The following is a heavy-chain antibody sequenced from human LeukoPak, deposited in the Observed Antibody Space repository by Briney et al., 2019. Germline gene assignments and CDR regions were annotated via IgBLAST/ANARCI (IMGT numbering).Heavy chain of an antibody. CDR2: IYYSGST. J-gene: IGHJ4*02. CDR3: ARDYNGHFDY. Sequence: PSETLSLTCSVSGGSMNSYYWSWIRQSPGKGLEWIGYIYYSGSTNYNPSLKSRVTISVDTSKNQFSLKLSSVTAADTAVYYCARDYNGHFDYWGQGTLVTVSS. D-gene: IGHD3-10*01. CDR1: GGSMNSYY. V-gene: IGHV4-59*08.